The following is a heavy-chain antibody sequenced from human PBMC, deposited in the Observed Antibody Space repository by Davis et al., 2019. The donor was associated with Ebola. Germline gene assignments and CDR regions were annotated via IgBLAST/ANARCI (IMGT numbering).Heavy chain of an antibody. CDR2: IKQDGSAK. V-gene: IGHV3-7*01. CDR1: GFALSNYW. Sequence: GESLKISCEASGFALSNYWMTWVRQAPGKGLEWVANIKQDGSAKPYVGSVKGRFTISRDNTKNSLYLQMDSLRAEDTAVYYCTRHINWAFDYWGQGTLVTVSS. J-gene: IGHJ4*02. CDR3: TRHINWAFDY. D-gene: IGHD1-1*01.